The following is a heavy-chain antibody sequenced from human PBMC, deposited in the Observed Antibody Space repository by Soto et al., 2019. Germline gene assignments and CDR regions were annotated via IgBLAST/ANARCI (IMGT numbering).Heavy chain of an antibody. V-gene: IGHV3-48*01. CDR1: GFTLSSYW. Sequence: GGSLRLSCAASGFTLSSYWMYWVRQAPGKGLEWVSYISSSSSTIYYADSVKGRFTISRDNAKNSLYLQMNSLRAEDTAVYYCARSRGYSGYDYLYFDYWGQGTLVTVSS. CDR2: ISSSSSTI. J-gene: IGHJ4*02. CDR3: ARSRGYSGYDYLYFDY. D-gene: IGHD5-12*01.